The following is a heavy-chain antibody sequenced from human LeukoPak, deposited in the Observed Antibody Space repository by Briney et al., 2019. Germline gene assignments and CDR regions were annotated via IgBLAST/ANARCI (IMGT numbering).Heavy chain of an antibody. V-gene: IGHV3-23*01. D-gene: IGHD2/OR15-2a*01. Sequence: GGSLRLSCAASGFTFSSYAMSWVRQAPGKGLEWVSAISGSGGSTYYADSVKGRFTISRDNSKNTLYLQMNSLRAEDTAVYYCAKDERKFLRWTFSFSLDYWGQGTLVTVSS. J-gene: IGHJ4*02. CDR1: GFTFSSYA. CDR3: AKDERKFLRWTFSFSLDY. CDR2: ISGSGGST.